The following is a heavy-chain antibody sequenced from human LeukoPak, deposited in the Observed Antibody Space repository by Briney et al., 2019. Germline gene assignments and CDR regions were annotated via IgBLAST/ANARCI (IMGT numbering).Heavy chain of an antibody. Sequence: GGSLRLSFEASGFTFSGYTMDWVRQAPGKGLEWVSYISSRSTTICYADSVKGRFTVSRDNAKNSLFLQMNSLRDEDTAVYYCARGNYYDSSGYHSVPDSWGQGTLVTVSS. D-gene: IGHD3-22*01. J-gene: IGHJ5*01. V-gene: IGHV3-48*02. CDR3: ARGNYYDSSGYHSVPDS. CDR1: GFTFSGYT. CDR2: ISSRSTTI.